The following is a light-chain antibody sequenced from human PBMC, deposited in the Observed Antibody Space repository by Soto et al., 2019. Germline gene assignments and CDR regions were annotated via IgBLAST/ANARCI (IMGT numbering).Light chain of an antibody. Sequence: QPVLTQPASVSGSPGQSITISCTGTSGDIGSYNRVSWYQQHPGKAPKLIIYEVTDRPSGVSNRFSGSKSGNTASLTISGLQAEDEAEYYCSSYTNINTRACVFGTGPRSPS. CDR3: SSYTNINTRACV. J-gene: IGLJ1*01. CDR1: SGDIGSYNR. V-gene: IGLV2-14*01. CDR2: EVT.